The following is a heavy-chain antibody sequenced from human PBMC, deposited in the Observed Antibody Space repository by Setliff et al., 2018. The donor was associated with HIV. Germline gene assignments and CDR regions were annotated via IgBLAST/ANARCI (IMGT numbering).Heavy chain of an antibody. CDR2: IHPSSGGT. V-gene: IGHV1-2*02. D-gene: IGHD2-8*01. CDR1: GYTFTDYF. CDR3: ARQFSNSLDY. Sequence: ASVKVSCKTSGYTFTDYFMHWVRQAPGQGLEWMGWIHPSSGGTVYAQKFQGRVTMTRDTSIGTAYMALSRLRSDDTAVYYCARQFSNSLDYWGQGARVTVSS. J-gene: IGHJ4*02.